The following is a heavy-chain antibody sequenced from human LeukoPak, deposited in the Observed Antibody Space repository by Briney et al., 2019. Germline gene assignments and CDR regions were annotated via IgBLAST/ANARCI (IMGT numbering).Heavy chain of an antibody. CDR1: GFTFSSYA. J-gene: IGHJ4*02. CDR2: ISGSGGST. D-gene: IGHD3-22*01. Sequence: PGGSLRLSCAASGFTFSSYAMSWVRQAPGKGLEWVSAISGSGGSTYYADSVKGRFTISRDNSKNTLYLQMNRLRAEDTAVYYCAKFDDSSGYYRYWGQGTLVTVSS. CDR3: AKFDDSSGYYRY. V-gene: IGHV3-23*01.